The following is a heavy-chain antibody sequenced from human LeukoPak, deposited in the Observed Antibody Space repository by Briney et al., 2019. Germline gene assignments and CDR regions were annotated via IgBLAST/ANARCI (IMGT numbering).Heavy chain of an antibody. J-gene: IGHJ4*02. Sequence: ASVKVSCKASGYTFTSYGISWVRQAPGQGLEWIGWLSAYNGNTNYAQKLQGRVTMTTDTSTSTAYMELRGLRSDDTAVYYCAKDQAATNTQVRFCLDWGQGTLVTVSS. D-gene: IGHD3-9*01. V-gene: IGHV1-18*01. CDR2: LSAYNGNT. CDR1: GYTFTSYG. CDR3: AKDQAATNTQVRFCLD.